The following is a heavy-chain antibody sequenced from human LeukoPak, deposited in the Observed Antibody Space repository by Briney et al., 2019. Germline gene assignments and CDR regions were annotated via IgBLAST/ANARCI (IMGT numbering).Heavy chain of an antibody. Sequence: KPSETLSLTCAVYGGSFSGYYWSWIRQPPGKGLEWIGEINHSGSTNYNPSLKSRVTISVDTSKNQFSLKLSSVTAADTAVYYCARGPPTVPYCSSTSCYHRNWFDPWGQGTLVTVSS. J-gene: IGHJ5*02. CDR3: ARGPPTVPYCSSTSCYHRNWFDP. CDR2: INHSGST. CDR1: GGSFSGYY. D-gene: IGHD2-2*01. V-gene: IGHV4-34*01.